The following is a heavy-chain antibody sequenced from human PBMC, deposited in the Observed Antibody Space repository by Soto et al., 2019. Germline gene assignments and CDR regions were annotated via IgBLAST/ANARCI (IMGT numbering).Heavy chain of an antibody. CDR3: ARERPDGSRLDP. V-gene: IGHV4-30-4*01. Sequence: QTLSLTCTVSGGSISSGDYYWSWIRQPPGKGLEWIGYIYYSGSTYYNPSLKSRVTISVDTSKNQFSLKLSSVTAADTAVYYCARERPDGSRLDPWGQGTLVTVSS. J-gene: IGHJ5*02. CDR1: GGSISSGDYY. D-gene: IGHD6-13*01. CDR2: IYYSGST.